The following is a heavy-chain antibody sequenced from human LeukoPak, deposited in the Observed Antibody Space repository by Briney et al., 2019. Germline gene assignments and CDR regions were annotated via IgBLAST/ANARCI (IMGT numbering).Heavy chain of an antibody. CDR3: ARGSEVVIRH. D-gene: IGHD3-22*01. V-gene: IGHV4-34*01. Sequence: SETLSLTCAVYGGSFSGYYWSWIRQPPGKGLEWIGEINHSGSTNYNPSLKSRVTISVDTSKNQFSLKLSSVTAADTAVYYCARGSEVVIRHWGQGTLVTVSS. CDR2: INHSGST. J-gene: IGHJ4*02. CDR1: GGSFSGYY.